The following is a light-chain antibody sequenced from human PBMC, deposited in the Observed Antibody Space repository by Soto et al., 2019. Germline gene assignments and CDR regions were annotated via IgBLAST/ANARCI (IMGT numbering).Light chain of an antibody. CDR3: QQYNDWPRT. J-gene: IGKJ4*01. CDR2: GAS. CDR1: QSIRSH. V-gene: IGKV3-15*01. Sequence: VMTQSPVTLSVSPGERATLSCRASQSIRSHLAWYQQRPGQAPSLLIFGASTRATGVPARFSGSESGTEFTLTINSLQSEDVAVYFCQQYNDWPRTFGGGTKVDI.